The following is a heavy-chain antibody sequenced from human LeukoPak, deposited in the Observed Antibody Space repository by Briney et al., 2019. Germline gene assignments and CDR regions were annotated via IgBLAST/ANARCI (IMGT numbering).Heavy chain of an antibody. CDR3: AKDARDCSSTSCFRYYFDY. CDR2: ITDSGSST. V-gene: IGHV3-23*01. J-gene: IGHJ4*02. D-gene: IGHD2-2*01. Sequence: PGGSLRLSCAVSGFTFSSYDMSWVRQAPGKGLEWVSAITDSGSSTYYADSVKCRFTVSRHNSKNTLYLQMNSVRAEDTALYYCAKDARDCSSTSCFRYYFDYWGQGTLVTVSS. CDR1: GFTFSSYD.